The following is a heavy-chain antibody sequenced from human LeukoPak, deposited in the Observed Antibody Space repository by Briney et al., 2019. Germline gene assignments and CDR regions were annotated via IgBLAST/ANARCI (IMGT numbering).Heavy chain of an antibody. D-gene: IGHD3-22*01. CDR2: ISAYNGDT. Sequence: ASVKVSCKDSGYTFPIYGFTWVRQAPGQGREWMGWISAYNGDTHYAQKLQGRVTMTTDTSTSTAYMELRSLRSDDTAVYYCARAGSYDRSGYADFWGQGTLVTVSS. CDR1: GYTFPIYG. CDR3: ARAGSYDRSGYADF. J-gene: IGHJ4*02. V-gene: IGHV1-18*04.